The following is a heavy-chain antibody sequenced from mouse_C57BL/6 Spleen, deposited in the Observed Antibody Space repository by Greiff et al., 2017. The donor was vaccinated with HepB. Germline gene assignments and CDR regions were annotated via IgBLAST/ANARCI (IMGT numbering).Heavy chain of an antibody. Sequence: QVQLQQPGAELVRPGSSVKLSCKASGYTFTSYWMHWVKQRPIQGLEWIGNIYPSDSETHYNQKFKDKATLTVDNSSSTAYMQLSSLTSEDCAVYYGAREGNYYGSSYFDYWGQGTTLTVSS. V-gene: IGHV1-52*01. CDR3: AREGNYYGSSYFDY. D-gene: IGHD1-1*01. CDR1: GYTFTSYW. J-gene: IGHJ2*01. CDR2: IYPSDSET.